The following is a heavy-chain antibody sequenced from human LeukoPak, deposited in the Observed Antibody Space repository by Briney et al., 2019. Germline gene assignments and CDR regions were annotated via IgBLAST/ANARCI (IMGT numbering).Heavy chain of an antibody. D-gene: IGHD6-19*01. J-gene: IGHJ4*02. CDR3: ARVQYSSGRALMYYFDF. CDR2: IYTSGST. Sequence: SQTLSLTCTVSGGSISSYYWSWIPQPAGKGLEWIGRIYTSGSTNYNPSLKSRVTMSVDTSKNQFSLKLSSVTAADTAVYYCARVQYSSGRALMYYFDFWGQGTLVTVSS. V-gene: IGHV4-4*07. CDR1: GGSISSYY.